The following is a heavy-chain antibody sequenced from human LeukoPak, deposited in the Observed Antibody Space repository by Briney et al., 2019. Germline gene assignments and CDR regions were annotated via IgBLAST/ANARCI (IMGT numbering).Heavy chain of an antibody. CDR2: IRSKIYGGTT. D-gene: IGHD5-12*01. CDR3: VRYSGDADY. J-gene: IGHJ4*02. V-gene: IGHV3-49*03. Sequence: GGSLXLSCTASGXTFDNYAMSWFRQAPGKGLEWVGFIRSKIYGGTTEYAAFVKGRFTISRDDSKSMAYLQMTSLKSEDTAVYYCVRYSGDADYWGQGTLVTVSS. CDR1: GXTFDNYA.